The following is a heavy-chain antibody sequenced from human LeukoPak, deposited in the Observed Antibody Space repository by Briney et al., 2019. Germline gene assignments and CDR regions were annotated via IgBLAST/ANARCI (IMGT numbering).Heavy chain of an antibody. V-gene: IGHV4-59*01. D-gene: IGHD2-21*02. J-gene: IGHJ4*02. CDR1: GGSISSYY. Sequence: SETLSLTCTVSGGSISSYYWSWIRQPPGKGLEWVGYIYYSGSTNYNPSLKTRVTISVDTTKNQFSLKLSSVSAADTAVDYCAPFRWGDSNFDYWGQGTLVTVSS. CDR2: IYYSGST. CDR3: APFRWGDSNFDY.